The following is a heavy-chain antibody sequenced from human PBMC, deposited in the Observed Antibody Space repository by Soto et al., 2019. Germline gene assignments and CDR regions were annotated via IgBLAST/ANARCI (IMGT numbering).Heavy chain of an antibody. J-gene: IGHJ3*02. V-gene: IGHV1-18*01. CDR2: ISAYNGNT. CDR3: ARDRGRDIVVVVADSDVFDI. CDR1: GYTFTSYG. D-gene: IGHD2-15*01. Sequence: ASVKVSCKASGYTFTSYGISWVRQAPGQGLEWMGWISAYNGNTNYAQKLQGRVTMTTDTSTSTAYMELRSLRSDDTAVYYCARDRGRDIVVVVADSDVFDIWGQGPMVTVS.